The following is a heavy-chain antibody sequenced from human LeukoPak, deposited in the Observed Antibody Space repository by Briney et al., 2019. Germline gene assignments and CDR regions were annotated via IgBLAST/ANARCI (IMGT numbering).Heavy chain of an antibody. D-gene: IGHD1-26*01. J-gene: IGHJ4*02. CDR1: GGSISNYF. CDR3: ARSPELHRSRAYFDY. CDR2: IYTSGST. Sequence: SETLSLTCSVSGGSISNYFWSCFRQPAGKGLEWIGRIYTSGSTNYNPSLKSRVTMSVDTSKNQFSLKLSSVTAADTAVYYCARSPELHRSRAYFDYWGQGTLVTVSS. V-gene: IGHV4-4*07.